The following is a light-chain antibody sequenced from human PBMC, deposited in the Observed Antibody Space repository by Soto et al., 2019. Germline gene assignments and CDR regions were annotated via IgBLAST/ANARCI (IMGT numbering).Light chain of an antibody. CDR2: ANS. CDR1: SSNIGAPYN. V-gene: IGLV1-40*01. J-gene: IGLJ3*02. CDR3: QSFDFSLSWV. Sequence: QSVLTQPPSVSGAPGQRVTISCTGSSSNIGAPYNVHWYQKHPGTAPKLLIYANSNRPSGVPDRFSGSKSGTSASLAITGXQAEXEXXXYCQSFDFSLSWVFGGGTKLTVL.